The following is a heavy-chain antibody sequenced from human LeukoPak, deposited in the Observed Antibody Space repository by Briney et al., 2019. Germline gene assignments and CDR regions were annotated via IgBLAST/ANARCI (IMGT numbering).Heavy chain of an antibody. CDR3: ARAYNWNDKFDY. CDR2: INPSGGST. V-gene: IGHV1-46*01. D-gene: IGHD1-1*01. CDR1: GYTFISYY. J-gene: IGHJ4*02. Sequence: ASVKVSCKASGYTFISYYIHWVRQAPGQGLEWMGIINPSGGSTSYAQKFQGRVTMTRDTSTSTVYMGLSSLTSEDTAVYYCARAYNWNDKFDYWGQGTLVTVSS.